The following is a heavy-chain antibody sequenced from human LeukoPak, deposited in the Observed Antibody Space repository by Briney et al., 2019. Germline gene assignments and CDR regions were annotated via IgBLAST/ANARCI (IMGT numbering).Heavy chain of an antibody. CDR3: AGDSSGTVEL. V-gene: IGHV4-4*07. CDR2: INISGST. J-gene: IGHJ4*02. Sequence: SETLSLTCTVSGGSISYYFWSWIRQPAGKGLEWIGRINISGSTNYNPSLKSRVTMSIDTSKNQFSLNLSSVTAADTAVYYCAGDSSGTVELWGQGTLVTVSS. D-gene: IGHD3-22*01. CDR1: GGSISYYF.